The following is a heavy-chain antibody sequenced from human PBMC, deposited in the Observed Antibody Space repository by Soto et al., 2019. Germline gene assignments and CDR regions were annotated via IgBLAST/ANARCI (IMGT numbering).Heavy chain of an antibody. CDR1: GGSISSYY. V-gene: IGHV4-59*01. CDR3: ARDGDGRMTTNPYYYNGMDV. CDR2: VFYSGKA. J-gene: IGHJ6*02. D-gene: IGHD4-4*01. Sequence: KTSETLSLTCTVSGGSISSYYWSWIRQPPGKGLEWIGYVFYSGKANYNPSLKNRVSISIDASNNQFSLKVSSVTAADTAVYYCARDGDGRMTTNPYYYNGMDVWGPGTTVTVSS.